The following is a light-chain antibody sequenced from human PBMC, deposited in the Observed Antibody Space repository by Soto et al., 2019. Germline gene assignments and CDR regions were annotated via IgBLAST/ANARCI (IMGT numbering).Light chain of an antibody. CDR2: ESY. Sequence: DIQMTQSPSTLSASVGDRVTITCRASQSISNWLAWYQQKPGKAPNLLIYESYSLETGVSSRFSGSGSGTEFTLTISSLQPDDTATYYCQQYNSYSTFGQGTKVEIK. V-gene: IGKV1-5*03. J-gene: IGKJ1*01. CDR1: QSISNW. CDR3: QQYNSYST.